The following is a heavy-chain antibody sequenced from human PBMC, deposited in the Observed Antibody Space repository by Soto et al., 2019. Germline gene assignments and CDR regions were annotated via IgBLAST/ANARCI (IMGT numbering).Heavy chain of an antibody. Sequence: QVQLVESGGGVVQPGMSLRLSCEASGFIFSNYAMHWVRQAPGKGLEWVALISDDGSNKYYADSVKGRFTISRDNSKDTLYLQMSSLRDEDTALYFCAREGVTNIVVVPTLDYWGQGTPVTVSS. CDR3: AREGVTNIVVVPTLDY. V-gene: IGHV3-30*04. CDR2: ISDDGSNK. J-gene: IGHJ4*02. D-gene: IGHD3-22*01. CDR1: GFIFSNYA.